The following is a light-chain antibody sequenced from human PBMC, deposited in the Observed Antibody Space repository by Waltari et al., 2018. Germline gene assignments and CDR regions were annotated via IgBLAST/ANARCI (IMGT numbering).Light chain of an antibody. CDR3: QQYNSAPYS. CDR2: KAS. V-gene: IGKV1-12*01. J-gene: IGKJ2*03. Sequence: DIQMTQSPSSLSASVGDRVTITYRASQGISSWLAWYQQKPGTAPKLLIYKASSLQSGVPSRFSGSGSGTDFTLIISSLQPEDFATYYCQQYNSAPYSFGQGTKVEIK. CDR1: QGISSW.